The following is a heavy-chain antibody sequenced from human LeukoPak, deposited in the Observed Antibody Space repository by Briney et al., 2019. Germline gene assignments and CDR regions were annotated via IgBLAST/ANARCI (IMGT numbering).Heavy chain of an antibody. CDR2: IYTSGST. CDR3: ARSDFSGIYYYFDY. V-gene: IGHV4-61*02. D-gene: IGHD1-26*01. J-gene: IGHJ4*02. Sequence: SVTLSFTCTVSGGSISSGGYYWSWIRQPAGKGLEWIGRIYTSGSTNYNPSLKSRVTISVDTSKNQFSLKLSSVTAADTAVYYCARSDFSGIYYYFDYWGQGTLVTVSS. CDR1: GGSISSGGYY.